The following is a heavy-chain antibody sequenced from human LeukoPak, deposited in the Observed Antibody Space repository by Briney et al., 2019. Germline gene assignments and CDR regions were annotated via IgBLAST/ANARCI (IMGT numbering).Heavy chain of an antibody. Sequence: SVKVSCKASGGTFSSYAISWVRQAPGQGLEWMGGIIPIFGTANYAQKLQGRVTITTDESTSTAYMELSSLRSEDTAVYYCARGVVAATDYYYYYYMDVWGKGTTVTVSS. CDR1: GGTFSSYA. J-gene: IGHJ6*03. CDR3: ARGVVAATDYYYYYYMDV. V-gene: IGHV1-69*05. CDR2: IIPIFGTA. D-gene: IGHD2-15*01.